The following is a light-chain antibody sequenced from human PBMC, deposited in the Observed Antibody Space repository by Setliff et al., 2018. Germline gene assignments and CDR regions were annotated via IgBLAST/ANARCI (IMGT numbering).Light chain of an antibody. CDR3: SSWDDSLDGFYV. J-gene: IGLJ1*01. CDR1: NSNIGSNI. Sequence: QSALPQPPSASGTPGQRVTISCSGSNSNIGSNIVNWYQQVPGTAPKLLIYSDYQRPSGVPDRFSGSKSGTSASLAISGLQSEDEADYYCSSWDDSLDGFYVFGTGTKVTVL. CDR2: SDY. V-gene: IGLV1-44*01.